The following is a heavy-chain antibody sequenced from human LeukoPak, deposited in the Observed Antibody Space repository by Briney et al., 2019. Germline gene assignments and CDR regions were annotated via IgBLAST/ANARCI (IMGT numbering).Heavy chain of an antibody. CDR1: GFTFSSYE. CDR2: ISSTGSST. Sequence: GGSLRLSCAATGFTFSSYEMYWARQAPGKGLEWLAYISSTGSSTSYADSVKGRFTISRDNAKDSLYLQMNSLRAEDTAVYYCVRGEGATVVTYRFDYWGQGTLVTVSS. CDR3: VRGEGATVVTYRFDY. V-gene: IGHV3-48*03. D-gene: IGHD4-23*01. J-gene: IGHJ4*02.